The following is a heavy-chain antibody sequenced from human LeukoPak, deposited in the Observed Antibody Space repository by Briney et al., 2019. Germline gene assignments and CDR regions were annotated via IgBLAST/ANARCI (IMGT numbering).Heavy chain of an antibody. Sequence: PGGSLRLSCAASGFTFSNYWMSWVRQAPGKGLEWVANIKQDGSENYYVDSVKGRFTVSRDDAKNLLYLQMNSLRAEDTAVYYCARGEVGATTVLDYWGQGTLVTVSS. CDR3: ARGEVGATTVLDY. D-gene: IGHD1-26*01. CDR2: IKQDGSEN. J-gene: IGHJ4*02. V-gene: IGHV3-7*01. CDR1: GFTFSNYW.